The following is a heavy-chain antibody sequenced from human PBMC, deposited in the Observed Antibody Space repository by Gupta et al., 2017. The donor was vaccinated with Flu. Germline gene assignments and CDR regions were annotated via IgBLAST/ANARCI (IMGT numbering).Heavy chain of an antibody. CDR2: INHIGST. V-gene: IGHV4-34*01. CDR1: GGSFSGYY. CDR3: ARGQWEPRFDP. J-gene: IGHJ5*02. D-gene: IGHD1-26*01. Sequence: QVQLQQWGAGLLKPSETLSVTCAVYGGSFSGYYWSWIRQPPGKGLEWIGEINHIGSTNYNPSLKSRVTISVDTSKNQFSLKLSSVSAADTAVYYCARGQWEPRFDPWGQGTLVTVSS.